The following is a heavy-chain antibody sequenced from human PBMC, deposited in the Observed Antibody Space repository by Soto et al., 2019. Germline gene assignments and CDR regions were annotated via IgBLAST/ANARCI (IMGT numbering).Heavy chain of an antibody. V-gene: IGHV3-30*03. D-gene: IGHD1-26*01. Sequence: QVRLVESGGGLVQPGRSLRLSCAASGFTFSNFGMHWVRHTPGRGLEWVADISDDGIEKNYADSVKGRFTISRDNYKNSLYLQVSSRRLEDTAVYDCASQSAGWDHHYFVYWGQGTLVTVSS. CDR3: ASQSAGWDHHYFVY. J-gene: IGHJ4*02. CDR2: ISDDGIEK. CDR1: GFTFSNFG.